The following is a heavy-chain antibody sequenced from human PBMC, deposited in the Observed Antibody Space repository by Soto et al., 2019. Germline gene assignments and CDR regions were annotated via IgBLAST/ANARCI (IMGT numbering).Heavy chain of an antibody. D-gene: IGHD2-2*02. CDR3: ARDGRYCSSTSCYNYYGMDV. V-gene: IGHV3-30-3*01. J-gene: IGHJ6*02. CDR2: ISYDGSNK. CDR1: GFTFSSYA. Sequence: GRSLRLSCAASGFTFSSYAMHWVRQAPGKGLEWVAVISYDGSNKYYADSVKGRFTISRDNSKNTLYLQMNSLRAEDTAVYYCARDGRYCSSTSCYNYYGMDVWGQGTTVTVSS.